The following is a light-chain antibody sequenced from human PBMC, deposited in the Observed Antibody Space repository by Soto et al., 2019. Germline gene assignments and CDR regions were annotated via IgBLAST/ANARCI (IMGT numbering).Light chain of an antibody. Sequence: QSVLTQPPSVSGAPGQRVTISCTGSSSNIGAGYDVHWYQQLPGKAPKLIIYGNSNRPSGVPDRFSGSKSGTSASLAITGLQAEDEADYYCQSYDSSRSGWVFGGGTKLTVL. CDR2: GNS. CDR1: SSNIGAGYD. V-gene: IGLV1-40*01. CDR3: QSYDSSRSGWV. J-gene: IGLJ3*02.